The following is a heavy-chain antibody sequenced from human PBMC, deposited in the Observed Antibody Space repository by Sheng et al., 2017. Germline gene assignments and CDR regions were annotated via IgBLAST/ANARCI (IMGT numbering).Heavy chain of an antibody. CDR1: GFTFSRLC. CDR2: ISGSGGST. Sequence: EVQLVESGGGLVQPGGSLRLSCAASGFTFSRLCHRAGSARLRGKGLEWVSAISGSGGSTYYADSVKGRFTISRDNSKNTLYLQMNSLRAEDTAVYYCAKRPPIWSGYYYYMDVVGQGTTVTVSS. CDR3: AKRPPIWSGYYYYMDV. J-gene: IGHJ6*03. V-gene: IGHV3-23*04. D-gene: IGHD3-3*01.